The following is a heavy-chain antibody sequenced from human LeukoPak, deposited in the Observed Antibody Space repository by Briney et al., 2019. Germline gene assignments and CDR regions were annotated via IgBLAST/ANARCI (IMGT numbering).Heavy chain of an antibody. CDR1: GGSISSGSYY. CDR3: ARDPNYDSGFDY. V-gene: IGHV4-61*02. CDR2: IYTSGST. D-gene: IGHD3-22*01. J-gene: IGHJ4*02. Sequence: SETLSLTCTVSGGSISSGSYYWSWIRQPAGKGLEWIGRIYTSGSTNYNPSLKSRVTISVDTSKNQFSLKLSSVTAADTAVYYCARDPNYDSGFDYWGQGTLVTVSS.